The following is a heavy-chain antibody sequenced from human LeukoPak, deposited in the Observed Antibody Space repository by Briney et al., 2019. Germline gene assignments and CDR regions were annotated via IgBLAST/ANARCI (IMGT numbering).Heavy chain of an antibody. CDR1: GYTFTSYD. D-gene: IGHD3-10*01. J-gene: IGHJ5*02. CDR2: INPNTGNT. CDR3: ARLGLGWFDP. V-gene: IGHV1-8*03. Sequence: ASVKVSCKASGYTFTSYDMNWVRQATGQGLEWMGWINPNTGNTTYAQNFKGRFVFTMNTSISTTYMELSSLKSEDTAVYYCARLGLGWFDPWGQGTLVTVSS.